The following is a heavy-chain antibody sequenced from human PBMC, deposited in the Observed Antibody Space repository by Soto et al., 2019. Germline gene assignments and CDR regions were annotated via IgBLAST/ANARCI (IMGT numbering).Heavy chain of an antibody. CDR1: GFTFSSYS. CDR2: ISYDGSNK. Sequence: GGSLTLSCAASGFTFSSYSMHWVRQAPGKGLEWVAVISYDGSNKYYADSVKGRFTISRDNSKNTLYLQMNSLRAEDTAVYYYASWERPPGGQGTLVTVSS. V-gene: IGHV3-30-3*01. CDR3: ASWERPP. J-gene: IGHJ4*02. D-gene: IGHD1-26*01.